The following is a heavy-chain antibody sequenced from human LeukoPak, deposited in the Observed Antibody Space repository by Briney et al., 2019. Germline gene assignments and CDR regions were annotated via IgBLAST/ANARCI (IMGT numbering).Heavy chain of an antibody. CDR2: INHSGST. D-gene: IGHD6-13*01. J-gene: IGHJ3*02. Sequence: PSETLSLTCAVYGGSFSGYYWSWIRQPPGKGLEWIGEINHSGSTYYNPSLKSRVTISVDTSKNQFSLKLSSVTAADTAVYYCARGIQSSFDIWGQGTMVTVSS. CDR3: ARGIQSSFDI. CDR1: GGSFSGYY. V-gene: IGHV4-34*09.